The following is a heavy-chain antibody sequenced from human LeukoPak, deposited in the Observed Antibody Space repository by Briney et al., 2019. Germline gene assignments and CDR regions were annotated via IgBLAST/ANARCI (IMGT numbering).Heavy chain of an antibody. Sequence: SETLSLTCTVSGGSISSSRYYWGWIRQPPGRGLEWIGSIYYSGSTYYNPSLKSRVTISVDTSNNQFYLKLSSVTAADTAVYYCARHLGSSWYERLDFWGQGTLVTVSS. V-gene: IGHV4-39*01. CDR1: GGSISSSRYY. J-gene: IGHJ4*02. CDR3: ARHLGSSWYERLDF. CDR2: IYYSGST. D-gene: IGHD6-13*01.